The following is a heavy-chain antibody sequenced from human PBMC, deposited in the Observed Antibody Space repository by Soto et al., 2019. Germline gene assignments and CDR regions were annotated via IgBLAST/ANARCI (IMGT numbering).Heavy chain of an antibody. D-gene: IGHD5-12*01. CDR3: EIEPGVLRSVKVDFDF. V-gene: IGHV1-18*04. CDR1: GYTFTTFG. J-gene: IGHJ4*02. Sequence: ASVKVSCKASGYTFTTFGISWVRQAPGQGLEWMGWISPHSGNTNYAQKFQGRLTMTTDTSTNTAYMELRSLRSDDTAMYFCEIEPGVLRSVKVDFDFWGQGTLVAFSS. CDR2: ISPHSGNT.